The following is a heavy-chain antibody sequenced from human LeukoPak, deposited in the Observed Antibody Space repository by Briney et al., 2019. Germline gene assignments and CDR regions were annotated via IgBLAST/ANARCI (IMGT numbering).Heavy chain of an antibody. CDR2: FDPEDGET. CDR3: AGRYSSGWFDGDYYYGMDV. Sequence: ASVKVSCKVSGYTLTELSMHWVRQAPGKGLEWMGGFDPEDGETIYAQKFQGRVTITADESTSTAYMELRSLGSEDTAVYYCAGRYSSGWFDGDYYYGMDVWGQGTTVTVSS. J-gene: IGHJ6*02. V-gene: IGHV1-24*01. CDR1: GYTLTELS. D-gene: IGHD6-19*01.